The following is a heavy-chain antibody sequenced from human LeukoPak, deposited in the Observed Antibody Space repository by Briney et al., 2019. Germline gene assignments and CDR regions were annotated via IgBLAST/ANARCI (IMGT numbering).Heavy chain of an antibody. D-gene: IGHD2-2*02. Sequence: GESLKISCKGSGYSFTSYWIGWVRQMPRKGLEWMGIIYPGDSDTRYSPSFQGQVTISADKSISTAYLQWSSLKASDTAMYYCARLYPSSYYYYGMDVWGQGTTVTVSS. J-gene: IGHJ6*02. V-gene: IGHV5-51*01. CDR2: IYPGDSDT. CDR3: ARLYPSSYYYYGMDV. CDR1: GYSFTSYW.